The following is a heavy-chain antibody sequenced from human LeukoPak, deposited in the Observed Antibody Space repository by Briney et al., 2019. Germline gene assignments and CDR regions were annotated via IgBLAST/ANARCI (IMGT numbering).Heavy chain of an antibody. Sequence: PGGSLRLSCAASGFTFSSYWMSWVRQAPGKGLEWVANIKQDGSEKYYVDSVKGRFTISRDNAKNSLYLHMNSLRAEDTAVYYCARMVFPYCTSTRCSDYYYYYMDVWGKGTTVTVS. D-gene: IGHD2-2*01. CDR2: IKQDGSEK. V-gene: IGHV3-7*01. CDR1: GFTFSSYW. J-gene: IGHJ6*03. CDR3: ARMVFPYCTSTRCSDYYYYYMDV.